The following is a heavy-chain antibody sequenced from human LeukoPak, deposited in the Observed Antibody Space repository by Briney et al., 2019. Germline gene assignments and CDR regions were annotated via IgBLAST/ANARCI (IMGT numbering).Heavy chain of an antibody. J-gene: IGHJ5*01. D-gene: IGHD6-13*01. CDR1: GYTFNTNG. CDR3: ARDAYQGSSWSNWFDS. CDR2: INANTGST. Sequence: ASVKVSCTASGYTFNTNGLNWVRQAPGQGLEWMGWINANTGSTNYAQIFQGRVTMPTDTSTSTAYMELTSLTSDDTAIYYCARDAYQGSSWSNWFDSWGQGTLVIVSS. V-gene: IGHV1-18*01.